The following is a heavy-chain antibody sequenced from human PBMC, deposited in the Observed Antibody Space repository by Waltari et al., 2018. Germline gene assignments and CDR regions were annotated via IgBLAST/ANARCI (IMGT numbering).Heavy chain of an antibody. CDR1: TASFSGHF. CDR3: ARSRLWRGLDAFDL. CDR2: INESGFT. V-gene: IGHV4-34*01. D-gene: IGHD3-10*01. J-gene: IGHJ3*01. Sequence: QVQFQQWGAGLLKPSETLSLTCVVHTASFSGHFWSWLRLTPGKGLEWIGEINESGFTNYNPSLESRVTLSVDKSKIHFSLNLTSVTAADTSVYYCARSRLWRGLDAFDLWGQGTVVTVSS.